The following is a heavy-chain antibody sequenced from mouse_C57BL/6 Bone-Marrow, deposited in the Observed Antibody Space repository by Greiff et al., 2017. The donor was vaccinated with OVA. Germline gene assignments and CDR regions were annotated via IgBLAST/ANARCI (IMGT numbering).Heavy chain of an antibody. J-gene: IGHJ1*03. V-gene: IGHV1-18*01. CDR3: ARGSIYYYGAGYFDV. D-gene: IGHD1-1*01. Sequence: VQLKQSGPELVKPGASVKIPCKASGYTFTDYNMDWVKQSHGKSLEWIGDINPNNGGTIYNQKFKGKATLTVDKSSSTAYMELRSLTSEDTAVYYCARGSIYYYGAGYFDVWGTGTTVTVSS. CDR1: GYTFTDYN. CDR2: INPNNGGT.